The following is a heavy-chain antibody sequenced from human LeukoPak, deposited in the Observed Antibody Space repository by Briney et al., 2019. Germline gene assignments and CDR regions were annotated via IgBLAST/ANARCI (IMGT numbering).Heavy chain of an antibody. Sequence: GGSLRLSCAASGFPFSSYWMTWVRQAPGKGLERVAQINDDGTEKFYLDSLRGRFTISRDNSKDSLYLHINSLRAEDTAVYYCTRERLYGASALDYWGQGTVATVSS. D-gene: IGHD4-17*01. CDR1: GFPFSSYW. CDR2: INDDGTEK. V-gene: IGHV3-7*01. CDR3: TRERLYGASALDY. J-gene: IGHJ4*02.